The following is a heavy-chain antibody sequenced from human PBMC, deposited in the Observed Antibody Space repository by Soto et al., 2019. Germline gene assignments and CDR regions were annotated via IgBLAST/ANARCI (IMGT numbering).Heavy chain of an antibody. V-gene: IGHV1-3*01. CDR1: GYTFTSSA. CDR3: AKNGQPPYYYYGLDV. CDR2: INAGNGNT. D-gene: IGHD2-8*01. Sequence: ASVKVSCKASGYTFTSSAMHWVRQAPGQRLEWMGWINAGNGNTKYSQKFQGRVTITRDTSASTAYMELSSLRSEDTAVYYCAKNGQPPYYYYGLDVWGQGTKVTVSS. J-gene: IGHJ6*02.